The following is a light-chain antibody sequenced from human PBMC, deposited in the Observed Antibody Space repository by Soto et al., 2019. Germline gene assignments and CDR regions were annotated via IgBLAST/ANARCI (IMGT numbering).Light chain of an antibody. V-gene: IGLV2-8*01. Sequence: QSVLTQPPSASGSPGQSVTISCTGTSSDVGAYNYVPWYQQLPGKAPKLIIYEVSKRPSGVPDRFSGSKSGNTASLTVSGLQAEDEADYYCTSYAGTYSFFYVFVTGTRSPS. J-gene: IGLJ1*01. CDR1: SSDVGAYNY. CDR3: TSYAGTYSFFYV. CDR2: EVS.